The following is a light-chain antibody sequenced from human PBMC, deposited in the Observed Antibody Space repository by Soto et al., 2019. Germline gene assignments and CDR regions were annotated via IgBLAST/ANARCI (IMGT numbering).Light chain of an antibody. Sequence: EIVMTQSPANLSVSPGERHTLSCRASRRVRSKLAWYKQKPGQAPRLLIYGASTRVTDIPARFSATGSGTEFTLIIIILQSEDVAIYYCHQYRTWPPWTLCQWTTVDI. V-gene: IGKV3-15*01. CDR3: HQYRTWPPWT. J-gene: IGKJ1*01. CDR2: GAS. CDR1: RRVRSK.